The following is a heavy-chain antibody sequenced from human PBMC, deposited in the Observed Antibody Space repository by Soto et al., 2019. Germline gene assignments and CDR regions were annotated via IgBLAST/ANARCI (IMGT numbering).Heavy chain of an antibody. J-gene: IGHJ6*02. Sequence: QVQLVESGGDVVQPGRSLRLSCAASGFTFSSYALHWVRQAPGKGLEWVALIWYDGSNKYYADSVKGRFTISRDNSKNTLYMQMNSPRAEDTAVYYCARSFYGDYDYYGMDVWGQGTTVTVSS. CDR3: ARSFYGDYDYYGMDV. D-gene: IGHD4-17*01. V-gene: IGHV3-33*01. CDR1: GFTFSSYA. CDR2: IWYDGSNK.